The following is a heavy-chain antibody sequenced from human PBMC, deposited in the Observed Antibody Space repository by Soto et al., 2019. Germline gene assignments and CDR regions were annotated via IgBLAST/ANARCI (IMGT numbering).Heavy chain of an antibody. CDR1: GFTFSSYG. V-gene: IGHV3-30*18. J-gene: IGHJ4*02. CDR3: AKDRWSYRYSNYFDY. CDR2: ISYDGSNK. D-gene: IGHD3-16*02. Sequence: GGSLRLSCAASGFTFSSYGMHWVRQAPGKGLEWVAVISYDGSNKYYADSVKGRFTISRDNSKNTLYLQMNSLRAEDTAVYYCAKDRWSYRYSNYFDYWGQGTLVTVSS.